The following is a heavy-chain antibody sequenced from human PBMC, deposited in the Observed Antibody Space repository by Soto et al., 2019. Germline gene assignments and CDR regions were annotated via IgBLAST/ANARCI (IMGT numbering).Heavy chain of an antibody. J-gene: IGHJ4*02. V-gene: IGHV4-30-2*01. D-gene: IGHD5-12*01. CDR1: GGSISSGGYS. CDR2: IYHSGST. CDR3: ARVTDGYNSPYFDY. Sequence: SETLSLTCAVPGGSISSGGYSWSWIRQPPGKGLEWIGYIYHSGSTYYNPSLKSRVTISVDRSKNQFSLKLSSVTAADTAVYYCARVTDGYNSPYFDYWGQGTLVTVSS.